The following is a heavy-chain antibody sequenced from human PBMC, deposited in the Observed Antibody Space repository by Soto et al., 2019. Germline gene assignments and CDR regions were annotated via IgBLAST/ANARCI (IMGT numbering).Heavy chain of an antibody. J-gene: IGHJ5*02. CDR1: GFTFSNAW. V-gene: IGHV3-15*01. CDR3: TTDSLGITMTVVVRS. Sequence: GSLRLSCAASGFTFSNAWMSWVRQAPGKGLEWVGRIKSKTDGGTTDYAAPVKGRFTISRDDSKNTLYLQMNSLKTEDTAVYYCTTDSLGITMTVVVRSWGPGTLVTVSS. CDR2: IKSKTDGGTT. D-gene: IGHD3-22*01.